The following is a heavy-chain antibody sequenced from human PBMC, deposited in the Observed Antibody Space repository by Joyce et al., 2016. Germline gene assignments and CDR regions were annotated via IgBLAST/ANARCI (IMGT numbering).Heavy chain of an antibody. CDR1: GFILRRYD. D-gene: IGHD3-9*01. CDR2: ISSSGDST. CDR3: AKASLTGYYIGAYYFDY. J-gene: IGHJ4*02. V-gene: IGHV3-23*01. Sequence: EVQVLESGGGLVQPGGSLRLSCAVSGFILRRYDMSWVRQAPGTGLELVSAISSSGDSTYYTDSVKGRFTVSRENSKKSLYLQMNTLRAEDTAVYYCAKASLTGYYIGAYYFDYWGQGTLVTVSS.